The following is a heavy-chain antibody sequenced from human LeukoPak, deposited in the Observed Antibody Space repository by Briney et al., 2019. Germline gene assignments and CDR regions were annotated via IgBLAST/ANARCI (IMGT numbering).Heavy chain of an antibody. V-gene: IGHV1-8*01. CDR3: ARYCSSTSCYDAFDI. CDR2: MNPNSSNT. D-gene: IGHD2-2*01. J-gene: IGHJ3*02. Sequence: ASVKVSCKASGYTFTSYDINWVRQATGQGLEWMGWMNPNSSNTGYAQKFQGRVTMTRNTSISTAYMELSSLRSEDTAVYYCARYCSSTSCYDAFDIWGQGTMVTVSS. CDR1: GYTFTSYD.